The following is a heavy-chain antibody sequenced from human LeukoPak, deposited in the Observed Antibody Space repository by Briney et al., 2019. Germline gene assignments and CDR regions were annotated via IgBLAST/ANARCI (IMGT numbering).Heavy chain of an antibody. CDR2: ISSSSSYI. CDR3: ARGYSSSWYPYFDY. CDR1: GFTFSSYS. D-gene: IGHD6-13*01. V-gene: IGHV3-21*01. J-gene: IGHJ4*02. Sequence: GGSLRLSCAASGFTFSSYSMNWVRQAPGKGLEWVSSISSSSSYIYYADSVKGRFTISRDNAKNSLYLQMNSLRAEDTAVYYCARGYSSSWYPYFDYWGQGTRVTVSS.